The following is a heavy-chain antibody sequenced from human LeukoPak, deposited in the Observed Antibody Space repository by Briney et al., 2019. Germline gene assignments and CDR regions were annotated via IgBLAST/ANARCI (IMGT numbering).Heavy chain of an antibody. CDR2: INSGGTP. Sequence: GGSLRLSCAASGFTFSSYSMSWVRQAPGKGLEWVSAINSGGTPYYADSVKGRVTISRDNSKSTVYLQLSTLRADDTAIYYCGKGGRDSDYWGQGTLVTVSS. J-gene: IGHJ4*02. CDR1: GFTFSSYS. CDR3: GKGGRDSDY. D-gene: IGHD5-12*01. V-gene: IGHV3-23*01.